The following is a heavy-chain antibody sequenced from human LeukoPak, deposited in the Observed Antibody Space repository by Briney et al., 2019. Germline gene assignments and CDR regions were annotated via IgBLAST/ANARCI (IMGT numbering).Heavy chain of an antibody. V-gene: IGHV4-38-2*02. CDR2: IYHSGST. J-gene: IGHJ4*02. Sequence: MTSETLSPTCTVSGGSISSYYWGWIRQPPGKGLEWIGSIYHSGSTFYTPSLKSRVTISVDTSKNQFSLKLTSVTAADTAVYYCARGDNGIDYWGQGTLVTVSS. CDR1: GGSISSYY. CDR3: ARGDNGIDY. D-gene: IGHD4-17*01.